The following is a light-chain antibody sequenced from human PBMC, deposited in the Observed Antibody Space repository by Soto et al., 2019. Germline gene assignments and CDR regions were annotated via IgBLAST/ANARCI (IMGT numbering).Light chain of an antibody. J-gene: IGLJ3*02. V-gene: IGLV2-14*01. CDR2: EVS. Sequence: QLVLTQPASVSGSPGQSITISCTGTSSDVGGYNYVSWYQQHPGKAPKLMIYEVSNRPSGVSNRFSGSKSGNTASLTISGLQAEDEADYYCSSYTSRSTPWVFGGGTKVTVL. CDR3: SSYTSRSTPWV. CDR1: SSDVGGYNY.